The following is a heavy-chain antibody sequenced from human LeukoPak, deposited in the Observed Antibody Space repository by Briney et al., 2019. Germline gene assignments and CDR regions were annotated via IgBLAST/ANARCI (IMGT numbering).Heavy chain of an antibody. V-gene: IGHV1-69*13. Sequence: SVKVSCKASGGTFSSYAISWVRQAPGQGLEWMGGIIPIFGTANYAQKFQGRVTITADESTSTAYMELSSLRSEDTAVYYSAVGKDIVVVPAASMLVSYYGMDVWGKGTTVTVSS. CDR2: IIPIFGTA. CDR3: AVGKDIVVVPAASMLVSYYGMDV. J-gene: IGHJ6*04. D-gene: IGHD2-2*01. CDR1: GGTFSSYA.